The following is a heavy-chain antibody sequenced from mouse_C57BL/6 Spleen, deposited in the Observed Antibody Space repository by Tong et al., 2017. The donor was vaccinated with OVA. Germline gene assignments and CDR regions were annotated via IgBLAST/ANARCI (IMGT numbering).Heavy chain of an antibody. J-gene: IGHJ4*01. CDR2: ISDGGSYT. V-gene: IGHV5-4*02. D-gene: IGHD1-2*01. CDR3: ARDITYAMDY. Sequence: EVQLVESGGGLVKPGGSLKLSCAASGFTFSDYYMYWVRQTPEKRLEWVATISDGGSYTYYPDSVKGRFTISRDNAKNNLYLQMSSLKSEDTAMYYCARDITYAMDYWGQGTSVTVSS. CDR1: GFTFSDYY.